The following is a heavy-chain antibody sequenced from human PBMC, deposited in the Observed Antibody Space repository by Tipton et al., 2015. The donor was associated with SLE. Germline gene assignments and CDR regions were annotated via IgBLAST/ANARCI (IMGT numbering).Heavy chain of an antibody. CDR3: ARVRGTYRLFAS. CDR2: MNPNSGNS. D-gene: IGHD3-3*01. Sequence: QLVQSGAEVKKPGASVKVSCRASGYTFTIYDINWVRQATGQGLEWMGWMNPNSGNSGYVQKFQGRVTMTRNTSISTAYMELSSLRSDAKTVYFCARVRGTYRLFASWGQGTLVTVSS. V-gene: IGHV1-8*01. CDR1: GYTFTIYD. J-gene: IGHJ5*01.